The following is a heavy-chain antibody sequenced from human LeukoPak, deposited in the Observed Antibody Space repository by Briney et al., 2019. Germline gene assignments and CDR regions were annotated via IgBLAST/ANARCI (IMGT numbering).Heavy chain of an antibody. Sequence: SETLSLTCTVSGGSISSYYWSWIRQPAGKGLEWIGRIYTSGSTNYNPSLKSRVTMSVDTSKNQFSLKLSSVTAADTAVYYCARKNKYCSSTSCYRAFDIWGQGTMVTVSS. CDR1: GGSISSYY. CDR3: ARKNKYCSSTSCYRAFDI. J-gene: IGHJ3*02. CDR2: IYTSGST. D-gene: IGHD2-2*01. V-gene: IGHV4-4*07.